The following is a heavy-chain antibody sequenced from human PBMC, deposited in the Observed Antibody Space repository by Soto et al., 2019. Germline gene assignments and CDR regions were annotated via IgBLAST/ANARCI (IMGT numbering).Heavy chain of an antibody. J-gene: IGHJ4*02. Sequence: GGSLRLSCAASGFTFSSYAMSWVRQAPGKGLEWVSAISGSGGSTYYADSVKGRFTISRDNSKNTLYLQMNSLRAEDTAVYYCAKEIAYDFWSGTRFLPDYWGQGTLVTVSS. CDR1: GFTFSSYA. V-gene: IGHV3-23*01. CDR3: AKEIAYDFWSGTRFLPDY. CDR2: ISGSGGST. D-gene: IGHD3-3*01.